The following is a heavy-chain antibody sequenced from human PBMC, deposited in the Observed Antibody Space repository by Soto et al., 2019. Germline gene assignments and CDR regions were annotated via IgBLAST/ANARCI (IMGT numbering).Heavy chain of an antibody. Sequence: QVQLQESGPGLVKPSGTLSLTCAVSGGSISSSNWWSWVRQPPGKGLEWIGEIYHSGSTNYNPSLKRRVTISVDKSKSLFSLKLSSVTAADTAVYYCATGLGPHYYGMDVWGQGTTVTVSS. J-gene: IGHJ6*02. CDR2: IYHSGST. CDR3: ATGLGPHYYGMDV. CDR1: GGSISSSNW. V-gene: IGHV4-4*02. D-gene: IGHD3-3*01.